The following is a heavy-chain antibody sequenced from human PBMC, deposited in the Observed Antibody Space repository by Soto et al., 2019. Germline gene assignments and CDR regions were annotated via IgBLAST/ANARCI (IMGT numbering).Heavy chain of an antibody. V-gene: IGHV1-69*13. CDR2: IIPIFGTA. J-gene: IGHJ6*02. D-gene: IGHD6-6*01. Sequence: SVKVSCKASGGTFSSYAISWVRQAPGQGLEWMGGIIPIFGTANYAQKFQGRVTITADESTSTAYMGLSSLRSEDTAVYYCARDSSGSSSPVRYYYYGMDVWGQGTTVTVSS. CDR1: GGTFSSYA. CDR3: ARDSSGSSSPVRYYYYGMDV.